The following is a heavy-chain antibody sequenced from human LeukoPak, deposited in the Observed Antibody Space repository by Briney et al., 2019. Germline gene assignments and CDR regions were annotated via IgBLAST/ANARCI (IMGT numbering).Heavy chain of an antibody. Sequence: PGGSLRLSCAASGFTFSSYSMNWVRQAPGKGLEWVSSISSSSSYIYYADSVKGRFTISRDNSENTLYLQMNSLRAEDTAVYYCAKDFEGDDFWSGYYLSNWGQGTLVTVSS. CDR3: AKDFEGDDFWSGYYLSN. CDR1: GFTFSSYS. D-gene: IGHD3-3*01. J-gene: IGHJ4*02. CDR2: ISSSSSYI. V-gene: IGHV3-21*04.